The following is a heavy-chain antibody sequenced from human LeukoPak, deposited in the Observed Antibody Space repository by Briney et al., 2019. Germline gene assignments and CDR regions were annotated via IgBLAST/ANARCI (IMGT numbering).Heavy chain of an antibody. CDR3: GRVAGPAWFDP. D-gene: IGHD6-19*01. CDR2: IYYSGST. Sequence: SETLSLTCTVSGVSISSYYWSWVRQPPGKGLEWIGDIYYSGSTNYNPSLKSRVTISVDTSKNQFSLKLSSVSAADTAVYYCGRVAGPAWFDPWGQGNLVTVSS. V-gene: IGHV4-59*01. J-gene: IGHJ5*02. CDR1: GVSISSYY.